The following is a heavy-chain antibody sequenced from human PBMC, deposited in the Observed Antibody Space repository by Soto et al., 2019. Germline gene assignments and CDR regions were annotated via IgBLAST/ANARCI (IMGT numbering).Heavy chain of an antibody. CDR1: GYTFTSYG. V-gene: IGHV1-18*01. D-gene: IGHD2-2*01. J-gene: IGHJ6*02. Sequence: QVQLVQSGAEVKKPGASVKVSCKASGYTFTSYGISWVRQAPGQGLEWMGWISAYNGNTNYAQKLQGRVTMTTDTSTSTAHMELRSLRSDDTAVYYCARAETYCSSTSCYYYYGMDVWGQGTTVTVSS. CDR3: ARAETYCSSTSCYYYYGMDV. CDR2: ISAYNGNT.